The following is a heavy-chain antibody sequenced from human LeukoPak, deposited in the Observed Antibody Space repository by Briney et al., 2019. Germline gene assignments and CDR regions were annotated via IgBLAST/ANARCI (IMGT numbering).Heavy chain of an antibody. CDR1: GFTFSSYW. Sequence: PGGSLRLSCAASGFTFSSYWMSWVRQAPGKGLEWVANIKQDGSEKYYVDSVKGRFTISRDNAKNSLYLQMNSLRAEDTAVYFCARGRYCSSNSCRYFDYWGQGTLVTVSS. CDR3: ARGRYCSSNSCRYFDY. CDR2: IKQDGSEK. V-gene: IGHV3-7*01. D-gene: IGHD2-2*01. J-gene: IGHJ4*02.